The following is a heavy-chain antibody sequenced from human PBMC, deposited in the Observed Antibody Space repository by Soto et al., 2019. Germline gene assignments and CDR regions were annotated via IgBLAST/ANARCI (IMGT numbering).Heavy chain of an antibody. J-gene: IGHJ5*02. CDR2: INHSGST. V-gene: IGHV4-39*07. CDR3: ARSMVRGVIIYVSRLEFDP. D-gene: IGHD3-10*01. CDR1: GDSISRGNYY. Sequence: PSETLSLTCTVSGDSISRGNYYWSWIRQPPGKGLEWIGEINHSGSTNYNPSLESRVTISVDTSKNQFSLKLSSVTAADTAVYYCARSMVRGVIIYVSRLEFDPWGQGTLVTVSS.